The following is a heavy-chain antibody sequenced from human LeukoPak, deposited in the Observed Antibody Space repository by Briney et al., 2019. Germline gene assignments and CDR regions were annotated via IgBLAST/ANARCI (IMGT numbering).Heavy chain of an antibody. CDR2: IYTSGST. Sequence: SQTLSLTCTVSGGSISSGSYYWSWIRQPAGKGLEWIGRIYTSGSTNYNPSLNSRVTISVDTSKNQFSLKLSSVTAADTAVYYCAGGIQLWPRIGPGYYYGMDVWGQGTTVTVSS. CDR1: GGSISSGSYY. V-gene: IGHV4-61*02. D-gene: IGHD5-18*01. J-gene: IGHJ6*02. CDR3: AGGIQLWPRIGPGYYYGMDV.